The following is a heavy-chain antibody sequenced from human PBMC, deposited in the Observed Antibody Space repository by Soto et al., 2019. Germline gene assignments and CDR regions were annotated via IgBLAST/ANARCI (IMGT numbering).Heavy chain of an antibody. D-gene: IGHD3-22*01. CDR1: GGSISSGSYY. CDR3: ASCDSKDYYYAMDV. J-gene: IGHJ6*02. CDR2: IYYSGST. V-gene: IGHV4-31*03. Sequence: QVQLQESGPGLVKPSQTLSLTCTVSGGSISSGSYYWSWIRQHPGKGLEWIGYIYYSGSTYYNPSLTSRVTISVDTSKNQFSLKLSSVTAADTAVYYCASCDSKDYYYAMDVWGQGTTVTVSS.